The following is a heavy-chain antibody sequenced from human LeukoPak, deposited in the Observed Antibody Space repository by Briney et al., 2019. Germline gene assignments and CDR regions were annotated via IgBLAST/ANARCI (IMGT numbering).Heavy chain of an antibody. Sequence: PSETLSLTCAVYGGSSSCYYWSWIRQPPGKGLEWIGEINHSGSTNYNPSLKSRVTISVDTSKNQFSLKLSSVTAADTAVYYCARARYCSSTSCYYFDYWGQGTLVTVSS. J-gene: IGHJ4*02. CDR3: ARARYCSSTSCYYFDY. CDR2: INHSGST. V-gene: IGHV4-34*01. D-gene: IGHD2-2*01. CDR1: GGSSSCYY.